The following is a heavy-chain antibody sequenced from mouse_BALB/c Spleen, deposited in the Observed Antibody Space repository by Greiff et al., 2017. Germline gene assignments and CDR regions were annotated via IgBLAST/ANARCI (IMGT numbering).Heavy chain of an antibody. CDR3: ARGGYGQGMDY. Sequence: EVQRVESGGGLVQPGGSRKLSCAASGFTFSSFGMHWVRQAPEKGLEWVAYISSGSSTIYYADTVKGRFTISRDNPKNTLFLQMTSLRSEDTAMYYCARGGYGQGMDYWGQGTSVTVSS. D-gene: IGHD1-2*01. V-gene: IGHV5-17*02. CDR2: ISSGSSTI. J-gene: IGHJ4*01. CDR1: GFTFSSFG.